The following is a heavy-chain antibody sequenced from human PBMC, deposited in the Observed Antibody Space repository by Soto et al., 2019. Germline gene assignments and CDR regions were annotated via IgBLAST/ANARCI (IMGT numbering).Heavy chain of an antibody. CDR2: ISGSGGST. D-gene: IGHD6-13*01. V-gene: IGHV3-23*01. CDR3: AKDSRIAAAGGYFAY. J-gene: IGHJ4*02. Sequence: RSSLSLSCAASVLTLSSYAMSWVRQAPGEGLEWVSAISGSGGSTYYVDSLKGRFTISRDNSKNTLYLQMNSLRAEDTAVYYCAKDSRIAAAGGYFAYWGQGILVPVSS. CDR1: VLTLSSYA.